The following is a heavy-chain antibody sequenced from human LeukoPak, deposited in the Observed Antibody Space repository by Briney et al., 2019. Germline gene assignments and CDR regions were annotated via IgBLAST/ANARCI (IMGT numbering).Heavy chain of an antibody. V-gene: IGHV7-4-1*02. D-gene: IGHD3-10*01. CDR3: ARAAYGSGSYYYYYGMDV. CDR1: GYTFTGYY. J-gene: IGHJ6*02. Sequence: ASVKVSCKASGYTFTGYYMHWVRQAPGQGLEWMGWINTNTGNPTYAQGFTGRFVFSLDTSVSTAYLQISSLKAEDTAVYYCARAAYGSGSYYYYYGMDVWGQGTTVTVSS. CDR2: INTNTGNP.